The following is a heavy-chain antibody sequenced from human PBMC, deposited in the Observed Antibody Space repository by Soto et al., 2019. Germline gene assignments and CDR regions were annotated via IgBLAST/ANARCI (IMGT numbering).Heavy chain of an antibody. D-gene: IGHD3-22*01. V-gene: IGHV1-69*13. J-gene: IGHJ4*02. CDR2: IIPIFGTA. Sequence: SVKVSCKASGGTFSSYAISWVRQAPGQGLEWMGGIIPIFGTANYAQKFQGRVTITADESTSTAYMELSRLRPEAPAVYYRARGTGGYDSSCYCGGYWGQGTLVTVS. CDR3: ARGTGGYDSSCYCGGY. CDR1: GGTFSSYA.